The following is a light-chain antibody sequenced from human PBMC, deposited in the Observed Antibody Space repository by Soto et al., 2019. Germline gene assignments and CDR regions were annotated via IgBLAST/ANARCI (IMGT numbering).Light chain of an antibody. Sequence: QSALTQPPSASGSPGQSVTLSCTGTSSDVGGYNYVSWYQQHPGKAPKLMIYEVTKRPSGVPDRFSGSKSGNTASLTVSGLQAEDEADYYCSSYAASNNDVFGTGTKLTVL. CDR2: EVT. V-gene: IGLV2-8*01. CDR3: SSYAASNNDV. J-gene: IGLJ1*01. CDR1: SSDVGGYNY.